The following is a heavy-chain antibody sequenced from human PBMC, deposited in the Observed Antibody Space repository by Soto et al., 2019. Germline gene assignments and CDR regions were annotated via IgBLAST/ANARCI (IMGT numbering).Heavy chain of an antibody. CDR3: VRSSSSGWQGGLDY. V-gene: IGHV4-38-2*01. CDR2: IYHSGST. J-gene: IGHJ4*02. D-gene: IGHD6-19*01. Sequence: SGNLALTCAVSGYSISSGYYWGWIRQPPGKGLEWIGSIYHSGSTYYNPSLKSRVTISVDTSKNQFSLKLSSVTAADTAVYYCVRSSSSGWQGGLDYWGQGTLATV. CDR1: GYSISSGYY.